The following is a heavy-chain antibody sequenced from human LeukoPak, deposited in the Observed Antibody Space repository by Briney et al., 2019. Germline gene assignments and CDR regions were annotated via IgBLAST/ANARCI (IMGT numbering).Heavy chain of an antibody. CDR2: IYYSGST. D-gene: IGHD3-9*01. Sequence: SETLSLTCPVSGGSINSYYWSWIRQPPGKGLEWIGYIYYSGSTNYNPSLKSRVTISVDTSKNQFSLKLSSVTAADTAVYYCARGAWDDILTPFDYWGQGTLVTVSS. V-gene: IGHV4-59*01. CDR1: GGSINSYY. J-gene: IGHJ4*02. CDR3: ARGAWDDILTPFDY.